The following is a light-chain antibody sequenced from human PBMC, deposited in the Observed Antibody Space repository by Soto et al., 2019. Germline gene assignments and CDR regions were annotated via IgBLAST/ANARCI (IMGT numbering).Light chain of an antibody. CDR1: QSVSSY. V-gene: IGKV3-11*01. CDR2: DAS. CDR3: QQRSNWPRYT. Sequence: EIVLTQSPATLSLSPGERATLSCRASQSVSSYLAWYQQKPGQAPRLLIYDASNRATGIPARFSGSGSGTAFTLTISSLEPEDLAVYDCQQRSNWPRYTFGQGTKLEIK. J-gene: IGKJ2*01.